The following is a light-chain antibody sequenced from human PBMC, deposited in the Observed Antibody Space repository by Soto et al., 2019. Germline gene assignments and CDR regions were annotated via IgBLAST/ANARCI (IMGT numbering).Light chain of an antibody. J-gene: IGKJ3*01. V-gene: IGKV3-15*01. CDR3: QQYNTWPLT. Sequence: ETVMTQSPATLSVSPGERPTLSCRASQSVSSNLAWYQQKPGQAPRLLIYDASTRATGIPARFSGSGSGTELTLTISSLQSEDFAVYYCQQYNTWPLTCGPGTKVDI. CDR2: DAS. CDR1: QSVSSN.